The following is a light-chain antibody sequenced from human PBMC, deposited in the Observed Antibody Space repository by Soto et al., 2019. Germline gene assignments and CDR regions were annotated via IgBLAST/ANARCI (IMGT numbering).Light chain of an antibody. CDR2: GVT. CDR3: CSYTSDLTPYV. V-gene: IGLV2-14*03. CDR1: SSDIGGHDD. Sequence: QAVRTEPASVSGSPGQWITISCTGTSSDIGGHDDVSWYQQHPGKDPKLLIYGVTDRPSGVSNRFSGSKSGNVASLTISGLQAEDEADYYCCSYTSDLTPYVFGTGTKVTVL. J-gene: IGLJ1*01.